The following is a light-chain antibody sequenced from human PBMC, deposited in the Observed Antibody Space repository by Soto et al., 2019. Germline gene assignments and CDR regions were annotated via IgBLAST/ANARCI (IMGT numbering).Light chain of an antibody. CDR3: SSYSSSSPLVV. Sequence: QSVLTQPASVSGSPGQSITISCTGTSSDVGGYDYVSWYQQHPGKAPRLVIYDVSIRPSGVSNRFSGSKSGNTASLTISGLQVEDEADYYCSSYSSSSPLVVFGGGTQLTVL. CDR2: DVS. V-gene: IGLV2-14*01. CDR1: SSDVGGYDY. J-gene: IGLJ2*01.